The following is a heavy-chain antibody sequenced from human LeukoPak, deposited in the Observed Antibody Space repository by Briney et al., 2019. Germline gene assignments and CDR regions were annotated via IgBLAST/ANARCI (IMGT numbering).Heavy chain of an antibody. D-gene: IGHD3-10*01. CDR3: ARDPGAFDM. J-gene: IGHJ3*02. CDR2: TYYRFKWYN. CDR1: GDSVSSNSVA. Sequence: SQTLSLTCAISGDSVSSNSVAWNWIRQSPSRGLEWLGRTYYRFKWYNDYAVSVKCRITINAETSKNQFSLHLNSVTPEDTAVYYCARDPGAFDMWGQGAMVTVSS. V-gene: IGHV6-1*01.